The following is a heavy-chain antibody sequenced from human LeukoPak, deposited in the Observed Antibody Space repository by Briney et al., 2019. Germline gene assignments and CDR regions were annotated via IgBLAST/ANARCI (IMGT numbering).Heavy chain of an antibody. CDR2: INHSGST. V-gene: IGHV4-34*01. J-gene: IGHJ6*02. D-gene: IGHD3-3*01. CDR3: ARRNGVFGVVKNYYYYYGMDV. CDR1: GGSFSGYY. Sequence: SETLSLTCAVYGGSFSGYYWSWIRQPPGKGLEWIGEINHSGSTNYNPSLKSRVTISVDTSKNQFSLKLSSVTAADTAVYYCARRNGVFGVVKNYYYYYGMDVWGQGTTVTVSS.